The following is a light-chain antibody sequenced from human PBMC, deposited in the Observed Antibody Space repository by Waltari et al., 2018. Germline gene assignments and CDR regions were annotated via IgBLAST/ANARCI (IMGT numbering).Light chain of an antibody. V-gene: IGKV1-5*01. CDR2: DAS. Sequence: DIQMTPFPSTLSASVGDRVTITCPASQRISTWLAWYQQKPGKAPKVLIYDASTLESGVPSRFSGSGSGTEFTLAISSLQPDDFATYYCQQYSGYSGPFGGGTKVEIK. CDR3: QQYSGYSGP. J-gene: IGKJ4*01. CDR1: QRISTW.